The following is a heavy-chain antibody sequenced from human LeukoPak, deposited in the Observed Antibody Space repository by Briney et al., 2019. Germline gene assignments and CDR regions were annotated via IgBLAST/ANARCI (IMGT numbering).Heavy chain of an antibody. CDR2: ISYDGKNK. CDR1: GFTVSSNY. J-gene: IGHJ4*02. V-gene: IGHV3-30*18. D-gene: IGHD1-26*01. Sequence: PGGSLRLSCAASGFTVSSNYMSWVRQAPGKGLEWVASISYDGKNKFYADSVKGRFTISRDNSENTLYLQVNSLRAEDTAVYYCTKAMVGASIFDYWGQGTLVTVSS. CDR3: TKAMVGASIFDY.